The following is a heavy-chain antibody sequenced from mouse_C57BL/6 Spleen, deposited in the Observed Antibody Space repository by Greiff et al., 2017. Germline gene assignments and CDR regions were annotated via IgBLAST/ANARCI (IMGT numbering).Heavy chain of an antibody. J-gene: IGHJ3*01. CDR3: ARSRLGNPAWFAY. D-gene: IGHD2-1*01. CDR1: GYTFTSYW. CDR2: IHPNSGST. Sequence: VQLQQSGAELVKPGASVKLSCKASGYTFTSYWMHWVKQRPGQGLEWIGMIHPNSGSTNYNEKFKSKATLTVDKSSSTAYMQLSSLTSEDSAVYYCARSRLGNPAWFAYFWGQGTLVTVSA. V-gene: IGHV1-64*01.